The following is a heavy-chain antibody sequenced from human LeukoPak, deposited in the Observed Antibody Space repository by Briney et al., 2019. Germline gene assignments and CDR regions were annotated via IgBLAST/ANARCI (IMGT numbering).Heavy chain of an antibody. CDR1: GYPFTGYY. J-gene: IGHJ4*02. CDR2: INPNSGGT. Sequence: ASVKVSCKASGYPFTGYYMHWVRQAPGQGLEWMGWINPNSGGTNYAQKFQGGVTMTRDTSISTAYMELSRLRSDDTAVYYCARGRDIVVGYWGQGTLVTVSS. V-gene: IGHV1-2*02. CDR3: ARGRDIVVGY. D-gene: IGHD2-2*01.